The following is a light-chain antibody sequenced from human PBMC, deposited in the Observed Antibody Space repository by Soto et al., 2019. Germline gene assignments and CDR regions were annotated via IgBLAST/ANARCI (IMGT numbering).Light chain of an antibody. CDR2: EVS. CDR1: SSDVGFYNF. Sequence: QSALTQPASVSGSPGQSITISCTGTSSDVGFYNFVSWYQQHPGKAPKLMIYEVSNRPSGVSNRFSGSRSGNTVSLTISGLQAEDEADYYCDTWDSNTLTWVFGGGTKVTVL. CDR3: DTWDSNTLTWV. V-gene: IGLV2-14*01. J-gene: IGLJ3*02.